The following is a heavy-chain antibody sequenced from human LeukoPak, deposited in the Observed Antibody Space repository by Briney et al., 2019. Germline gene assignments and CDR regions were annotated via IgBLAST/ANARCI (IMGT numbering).Heavy chain of an antibody. CDR2: IRYDGSNK. J-gene: IGHJ5*02. Sequence: PGGSLRLSCAASGFTFSSYGMHWVRQAPGKGLEWVAFIRYDGSNKYYADSVKGRFTISRDNSKNTLYLQMNSLRAEDTAVYYCAKDRVGYCSSTSCYRGVDPWGQGTLVTVSS. D-gene: IGHD2-2*01. CDR3: AKDRVGYCSSTSCYRGVDP. V-gene: IGHV3-30*02. CDR1: GFTFSSYG.